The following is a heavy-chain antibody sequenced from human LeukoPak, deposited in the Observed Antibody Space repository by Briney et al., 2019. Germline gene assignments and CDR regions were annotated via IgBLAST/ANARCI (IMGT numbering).Heavy chain of an antibody. Sequence: SETLSLTCAVYGGSFSSYYWSWIRQPPGKGLEWIGEINHSGSTDYNPSLKSRVTISVDTSKNQFSLKLSSVTAADTAVYYCARGKWLQPFQHWGQGTLVTVSS. D-gene: IGHD5-24*01. CDR1: GGSFSSYY. CDR2: INHSGST. V-gene: IGHV4-34*01. J-gene: IGHJ1*01. CDR3: ARGKWLQPFQH.